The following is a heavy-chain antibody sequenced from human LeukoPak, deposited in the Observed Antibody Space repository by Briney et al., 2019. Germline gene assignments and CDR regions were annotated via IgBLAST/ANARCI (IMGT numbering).Heavy chain of an antibody. CDR3: ARLTGYNYDSLGSFDP. CDR2: IHYSGST. Sequence: KPPETLSLTCTVSGGSISSHYWSWIRQPPGKGLEWIGFIHYSGSTNYNPSLKSRVNISVDTSKSQFSLKLTSVTAADTAIYYCARLTGYNYDSLGSFDPWGQGPLVTVSP. CDR1: GGSISSHY. V-gene: IGHV4-59*11. D-gene: IGHD3-22*01. J-gene: IGHJ5*02.